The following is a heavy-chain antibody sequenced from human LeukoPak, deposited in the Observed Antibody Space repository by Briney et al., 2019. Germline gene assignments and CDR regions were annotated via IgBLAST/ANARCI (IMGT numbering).Heavy chain of an antibody. CDR3: ARVGYSYGFDY. D-gene: IGHD5-18*01. Sequence: SQTLSLTCAVSGGSISSGGYSWSWIRQPPGKGLEWIGYIYHSGSTNYNPSLKSRVTISVDTSKNQFSLKLSSVTAADTAVYYCARVGYSYGFDYWGQGTLVTVSS. CDR2: IYHSGST. CDR1: GGSISSGGYS. V-gene: IGHV4-30-2*01. J-gene: IGHJ4*02.